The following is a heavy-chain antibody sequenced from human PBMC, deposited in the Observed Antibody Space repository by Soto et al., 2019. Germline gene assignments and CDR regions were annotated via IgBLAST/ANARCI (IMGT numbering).Heavy chain of an antibody. Sequence: SGGSLRLSCAASGFTFSSYSMNWVRQAPGKGLEWVSSITSSSTYMYYADSVKGRFTISRDNAKNSLYLQMNSLRAEDTAVYYCARRDPGAYFQHWGQGTLVTVSS. D-gene: IGHD3-10*01. J-gene: IGHJ1*01. V-gene: IGHV3-21*01. CDR2: ITSSSTYM. CDR1: GFTFSSYS. CDR3: ARRDPGAYFQH.